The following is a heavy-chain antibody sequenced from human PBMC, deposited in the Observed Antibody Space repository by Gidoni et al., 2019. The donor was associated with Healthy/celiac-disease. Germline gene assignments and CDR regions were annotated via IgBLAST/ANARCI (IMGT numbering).Heavy chain of an antibody. Sequence: EVQLVESGGGLVQPGRSLRLSCAASGFTFDDYAMHWVRQAPGKGLEWVSGISWNSGSIGYADSVKGRFTISRDNAKNSLYLQMNSLRAEDTALYYCAKDNRSEQWLVRRWYFDLWGRGTLVTVSS. CDR2: ISWNSGSI. V-gene: IGHV3-9*01. J-gene: IGHJ2*01. CDR3: AKDNRSEQWLVRRWYFDL. CDR1: GFTFDDYA. D-gene: IGHD6-19*01.